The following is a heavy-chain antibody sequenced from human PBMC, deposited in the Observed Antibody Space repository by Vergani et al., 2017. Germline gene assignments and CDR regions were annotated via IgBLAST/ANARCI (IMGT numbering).Heavy chain of an antibody. Sequence: QVQLVESGGGVVQPGRSLRLSCAASGFTFSSYAMHWVRQAPGKGLEWVAVISYDGSNKYYADSVKGRFTISRDNSKNTLYLQMNSLRAEEKAVYYCARGXLRGRVPAANYYYYGMDVWGQGTTVTVSS. CDR2: ISYDGSNK. CDR1: GFTFSSYA. D-gene: IGHD2-2*01. J-gene: IGHJ6*02. CDR3: ARGXLRGRVPAANYYYYGMDV. V-gene: IGHV3-30-3*01.